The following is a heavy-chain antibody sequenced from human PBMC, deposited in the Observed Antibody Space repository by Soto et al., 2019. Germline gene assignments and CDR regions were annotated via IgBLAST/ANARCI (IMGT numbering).Heavy chain of an antibody. V-gene: IGHV4-30-2*01. CDR3: ARENNWFDP. CDR1: GGSISSGGYS. Sequence: SETLSLTCAVSGGSISSGGYSWSWIRQPPGKGLEWIGYIYHSGSTYYNPSLKSRVTISVDRSKNQFSLKLSSVTAADTAVYYCARENNWFDPWGQGTLVTVSS. J-gene: IGHJ5*02. CDR2: IYHSGST.